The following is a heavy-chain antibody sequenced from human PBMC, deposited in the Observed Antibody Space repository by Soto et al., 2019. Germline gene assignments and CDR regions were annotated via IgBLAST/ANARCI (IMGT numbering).Heavy chain of an antibody. D-gene: IGHD4-17*01. J-gene: IGHJ5*02. Sequence: QVQLQESGPGLVKPSQTLSLTCTVSGDSITSGGNYWSWVRQHPGEGLEWTGNIYHSGSTYYNPSLKSRVTISIDTSKNQFSLKLSSVTAADTAVYYCARYTVAAVDWFDPWGQGTLVTVSS. CDR2: IYHSGST. V-gene: IGHV4-31*03. CDR3: ARYTVAAVDWFDP. CDR1: GDSITSGGNY.